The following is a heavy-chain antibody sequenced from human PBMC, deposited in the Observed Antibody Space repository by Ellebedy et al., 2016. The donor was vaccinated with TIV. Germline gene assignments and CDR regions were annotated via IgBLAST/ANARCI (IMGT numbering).Heavy chain of an antibody. CDR1: SGSISSYS. D-gene: IGHD2-21*01. CDR3: RRVWVWQELDWFDP. Sequence: MPSETLSLTCSVSSGSISSYSRSWIRQPAGKGLEWIGHIYVTGNTNYNPSLTSRVTMSVDTSRNQFSRNLGSVTAADPAVHYCRRVWVWQELDWFDPWGQGIVVTVSS. J-gene: IGHJ5*02. CDR2: IYVTGNT. V-gene: IGHV4-4*07.